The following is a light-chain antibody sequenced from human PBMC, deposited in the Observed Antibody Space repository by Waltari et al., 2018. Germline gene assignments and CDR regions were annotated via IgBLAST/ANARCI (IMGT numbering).Light chain of an antibody. V-gene: IGLV1-40*01. CDR1: STNIGAGYD. CDR3: QSSDSSLRGSM. Sequence: QSVLTQPPSVSGAPGQRVSISCTGSSTNIGAGYDVHWYQQVPGSAPKLLIFNNNTRPSVCPYRFSGSKSGTSASLAITGLQAEDEADYYCQSSDSSLRGSMFGGGTRLTVL. CDR2: NNN. J-gene: IGLJ3*02.